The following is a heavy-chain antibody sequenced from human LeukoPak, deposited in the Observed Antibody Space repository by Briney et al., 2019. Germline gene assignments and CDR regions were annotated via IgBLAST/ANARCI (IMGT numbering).Heavy chain of an antibody. J-gene: IGHJ4*02. CDR1: GFTFSSYG. CDR2: ISFDGSNE. CDR3: ATGKNCSGGACYSEFDY. Sequence: GRSLRLSCAASGFTFSSYGMHWVRQAPGKGLEWVAVISFDGSNEYYADSVKGRFTISRDNSKNTMYLQMNSLRGDDTAVYYCATGKNCSGGACYSEFDYWGQGTLVTVSS. D-gene: IGHD2-15*01. V-gene: IGHV3-30*03.